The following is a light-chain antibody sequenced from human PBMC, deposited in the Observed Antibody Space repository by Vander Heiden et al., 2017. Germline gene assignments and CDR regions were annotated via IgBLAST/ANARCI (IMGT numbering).Light chain of an antibody. CDR2: FVS. CDR1: QGLLDTNGATY. V-gene: IGKV2-28*01. Sequence: DIVMTQSPLYLPVTPGEPASISCRSSQGLLDTNGATYLVWYLQKPGQSPQLLIYFVSNRASGVPDRFTGSGSGTDFTLNISRVEAEDVGVYYCMQARQFPLTFGGGTRVEIK. CDR3: MQARQFPLT. J-gene: IGKJ4*01.